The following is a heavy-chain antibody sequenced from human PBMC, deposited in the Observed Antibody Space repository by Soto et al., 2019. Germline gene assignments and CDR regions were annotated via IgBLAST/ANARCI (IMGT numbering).Heavy chain of an antibody. CDR2: IFDGGST. CDR3: ARDAGRDGYNSFSLFDY. D-gene: IGHD1-1*01. V-gene: IGHV4-4*02. Sequence: SETLSLTCAVSGGSISSSYWWTWVRQPPGKGLEWIGRIFDGGSTYYNPSLKSRVTISVDTSKNQFSLKLGSVTAADTAVYYCARDAGRDGYNSFSLFDYWGQGTLVTVSS. J-gene: IGHJ4*02. CDR1: GGSISSSYW.